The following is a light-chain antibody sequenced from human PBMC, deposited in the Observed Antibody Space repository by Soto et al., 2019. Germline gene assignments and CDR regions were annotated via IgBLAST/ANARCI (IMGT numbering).Light chain of an antibody. CDR3: QQRSDWPPIT. CDR2: DAS. V-gene: IGKV3-11*01. Sequence: APGETATLSCRASQSVRSHLAWYQQRPGQPPRLLIYDASYRATGVPLRFSGSGSGTEFTLTISSLESGDSAIYYCQQRSDWPPITFGQGTRLEIK. J-gene: IGKJ5*01. CDR1: QSVRSH.